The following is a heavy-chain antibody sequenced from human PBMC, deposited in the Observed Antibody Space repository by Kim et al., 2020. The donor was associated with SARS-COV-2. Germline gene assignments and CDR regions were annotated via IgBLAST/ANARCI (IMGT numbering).Heavy chain of an antibody. CDR3: ARAARPGLFYYYGMDV. D-gene: IGHD6-6*01. V-gene: IGHV3-48*03. CDR1: GFTFSSYE. CDR2: ISSSGSTI. Sequence: GGSLRLSCAASGFTFSSYEMNWVRQAPGKGLEWVSYISSSGSTIYYADSVKGRFTISRDNAKNSLYLQMNSLRAEDTAVYYCARAARPGLFYYYGMDVWGQRTTVTVSS. J-gene: IGHJ6*02.